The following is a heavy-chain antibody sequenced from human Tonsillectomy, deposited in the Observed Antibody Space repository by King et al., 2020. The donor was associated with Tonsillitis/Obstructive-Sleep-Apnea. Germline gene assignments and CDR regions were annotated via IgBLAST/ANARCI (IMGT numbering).Heavy chain of an antibody. J-gene: IGHJ4*02. CDR2: IIPLVGTA. CDR3: ATETYSSSSYYFDF. CDR1: GDTFSSHA. V-gene: IGHV1-69*11. D-gene: IGHD6-6*01. Sequence: QLVQSGAEVKKPGSSVQVSCRASGDTFSSHAIIWVRQAPGQGLEWMGRIIPLVGTASHHQRFQGRLTISADESTSTAYMELSSLTSEDTAMYYCATETYSSSSYYFDFWGPGTLVTVSS.